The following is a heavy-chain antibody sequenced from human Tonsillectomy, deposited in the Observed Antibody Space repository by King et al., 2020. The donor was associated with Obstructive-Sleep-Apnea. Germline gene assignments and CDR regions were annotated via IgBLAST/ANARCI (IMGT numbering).Heavy chain of an antibody. CDR2: IKQEGSEK. V-gene: IGHV3-7*01. CDR1: GCTGSSYG. CDR3: ARGGRWSY. J-gene: IGHJ4*02. Sequence: GGGGGEGGGWGRGAGGAAGCTGSSYGMRWGRQAPGKGMEGVANIKQEGSEKYDVDAVKGRFTISRDNAKNSRYLQMNSLRAEDTAVNYCARGGRWSYWGQGTLVTVSS. D-gene: IGHD3-16*01.